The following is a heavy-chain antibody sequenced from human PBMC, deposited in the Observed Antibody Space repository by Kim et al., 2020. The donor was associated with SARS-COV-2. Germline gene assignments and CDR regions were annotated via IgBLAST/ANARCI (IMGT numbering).Heavy chain of an antibody. V-gene: IGHV4-34*01. D-gene: IGHD5-18*01. CDR3: ARGSGYSYGWIRGGAGMDV. CDR2: INHSGST. CDR1: GGSFSGYY. J-gene: IGHJ6*02. Sequence: SETLSLTCAVYGGSFSGYYWSWIRQPPGKGLEWIGEINHSGSTNYNPSLKSRVTISVDTSKNQFSLKLSSVTAADTAVYYCARGSGYSYGWIRGGAGMDVWGQGTTVTVSS.